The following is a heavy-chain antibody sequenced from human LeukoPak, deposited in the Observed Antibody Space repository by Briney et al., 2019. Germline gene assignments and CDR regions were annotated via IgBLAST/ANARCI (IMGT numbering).Heavy chain of an antibody. Sequence: PGGSLRLSCAASELSLSNYWMHWVRQAPGKGLVWVSQISPDGGNIRFTDSVQGRLTISRDNAKNTLYLQMNSLRAEDTAVYYCARDLRGVDYWGQGTLVTVSS. CDR3: ARDLRGVDY. V-gene: IGHV3-74*01. CDR2: ISPDGGNI. CDR1: ELSLSNYW. J-gene: IGHJ4*02. D-gene: IGHD3-10*01.